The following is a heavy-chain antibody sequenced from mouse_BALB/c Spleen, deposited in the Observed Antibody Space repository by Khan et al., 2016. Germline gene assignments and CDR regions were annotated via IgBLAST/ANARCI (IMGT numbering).Heavy chain of an antibody. Sequence: EVPLQESGPSLVKPSQTLSLTCSVTGDSLTSGYWNWIRKFPGNKLEYMGYISYSGSTYYNPSLKSRISITRATSKNQYYLTLNSVTTKDTATYYCAEYDGYFFDYWGQGTTLTVSS. CDR3: AEYDGYFFDY. V-gene: IGHV3-8*02. CDR1: GDSLTSGY. CDR2: ISYSGST. J-gene: IGHJ2*01. D-gene: IGHD2-3*01.